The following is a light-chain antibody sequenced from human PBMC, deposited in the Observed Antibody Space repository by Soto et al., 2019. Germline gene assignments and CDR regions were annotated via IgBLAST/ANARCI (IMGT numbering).Light chain of an antibody. CDR1: QSVTNNY. V-gene: IGKV3-20*01. Sequence: EIVLTQSPGTLSLSPGEGATLSCRASQSVTNNYLAWYQQKPGQAPRLLIYDASSRATGIPDRFSGSGSGTDFTLTISRLEPEDFAVYYCQQYGSSPTWTFGQGTKVDIK. CDR2: DAS. J-gene: IGKJ1*01. CDR3: QQYGSSPTWT.